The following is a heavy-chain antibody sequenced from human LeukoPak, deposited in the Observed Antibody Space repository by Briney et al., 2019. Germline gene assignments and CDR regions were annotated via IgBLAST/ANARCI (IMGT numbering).Heavy chain of an antibody. CDR3: ASLSRGAAFDV. D-gene: IGHD5-12*01. V-gene: IGHV4-4*07. Sequence: SETLSLTCTVSGAYINNYYWTWIRQPAAQGLEWIGRLHATESAIYNPSLKDRGTMSLDTSKAQLSLTLTSVTAADSAVYYCASLSRGAAFDVWGQGTVVTVSS. CDR1: GAYINNYY. J-gene: IGHJ3*01. CDR2: LHATESA.